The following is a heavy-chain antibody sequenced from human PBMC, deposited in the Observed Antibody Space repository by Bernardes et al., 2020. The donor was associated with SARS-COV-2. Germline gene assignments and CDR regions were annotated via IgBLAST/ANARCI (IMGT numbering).Heavy chain of an antibody. CDR2: FDPEDGET. V-gene: IGHV1-24*01. D-gene: IGHD3-10*01. Sequence: ASVKVSCKVSGYTLTQSSMHWVRQAPGKGLEWMGGFDPEDGETTYAQKFQGRVTMTEDTSTDTGYMELSSLRSEDTAVYYGATACGSGSQTGDYWGQGTLVTVSS. CDR1: GYTLTQSS. J-gene: IGHJ4*02. CDR3: ATACGSGSQTGDY.